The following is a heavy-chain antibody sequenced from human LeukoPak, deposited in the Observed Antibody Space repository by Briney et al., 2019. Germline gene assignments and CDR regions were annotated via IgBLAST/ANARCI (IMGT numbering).Heavy chain of an antibody. CDR3: ARITMGATIANFYYYHMDV. J-gene: IGHJ6*03. Sequence: GGSLRLSCAAYGFTFSHYSMHWVCQAPGKGLEYVSAIISNGGSTHYADSVKGRFTISRDNSKNTLYLQMHSLRGEDMAVYYCARITMGATIANFYYYHMDVWGKGATGTVSS. CDR2: IISNGGST. D-gene: IGHD3-3*01. V-gene: IGHV3-64*02. CDR1: GFTFSHYS.